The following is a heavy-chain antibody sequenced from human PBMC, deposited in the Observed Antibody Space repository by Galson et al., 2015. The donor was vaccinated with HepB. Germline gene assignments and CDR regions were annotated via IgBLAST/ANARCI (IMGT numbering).Heavy chain of an antibody. CDR1: GYTFTGYY. Sequence: SVKVSCKASGYTFTGYYLHWVRQAPGQGLEWMGWINANSGATNYAQKFQGRVTMTRDTSISTAYMELSRLRSDDTAVYYCSRVRLGGNSGDVWGQGTTVAVSS. J-gene: IGHJ6*02. CDR2: INANSGAT. V-gene: IGHV1-2*02. D-gene: IGHD4-23*01. CDR3: SRVRLGGNSGDV.